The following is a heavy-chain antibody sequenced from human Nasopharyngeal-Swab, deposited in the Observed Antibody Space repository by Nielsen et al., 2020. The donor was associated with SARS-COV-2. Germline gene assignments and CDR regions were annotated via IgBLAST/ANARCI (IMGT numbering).Heavy chain of an antibody. CDR1: GFTFSSYG. J-gene: IGHJ4*02. V-gene: IGHV3-30*03. CDR2: ISYDGSNK. Sequence: GGCLRLSCAASGFTFSSYGMHWVRQAPGKGLEWVAVISYDGSNKYYADSVKGRFTISRDNSKNTLYLQMNSLRAEDTAVYYCARDSMAGGYSYDNFDYWGQGTLVTVSS. CDR3: ARDSMAGGYSYDNFDY. D-gene: IGHD5-18*01.